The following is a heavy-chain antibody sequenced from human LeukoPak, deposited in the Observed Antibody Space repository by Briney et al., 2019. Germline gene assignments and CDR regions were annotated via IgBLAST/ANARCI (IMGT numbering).Heavy chain of an antibody. CDR1: GYRFTSYW. Sequence: KVGESLKISCKGSGYRFTSYWIGWVRQMPGKGLEWMGIIYAGDSDTRYSPSFQGQVTISADKSISTAYLQWRSLKASDSAMYYCARQGQYGDYDYWGQGTLVTVSS. V-gene: IGHV5-51*01. J-gene: IGHJ4*02. CDR3: ARQGQYGDYDY. D-gene: IGHD4-17*01. CDR2: IYAGDSDT.